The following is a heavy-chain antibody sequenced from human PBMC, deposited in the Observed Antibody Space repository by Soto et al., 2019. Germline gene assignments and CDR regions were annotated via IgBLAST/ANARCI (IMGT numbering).Heavy chain of an antibody. D-gene: IGHD3-16*02. CDR2: INAYNGNT. V-gene: IGHV1-18*01. CDR3: AMVDVYVIPSPQDG. CDR1: GYRFTSYG. J-gene: IGHJ6*02. Sequence: ASVKVSCKASGYRFTSYGIGWVRQAPGQGLEWMGWINAYNGNTNYAQNLQGRVTLTTDTSTSTAYMELRSLGSNDTAVYYCAMVDVYVIPSPQDGWGQGTTVTVSS.